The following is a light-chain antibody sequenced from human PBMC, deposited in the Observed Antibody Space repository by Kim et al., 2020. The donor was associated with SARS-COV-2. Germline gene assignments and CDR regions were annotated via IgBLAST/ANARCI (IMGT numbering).Light chain of an antibody. CDR3: SSYTLTSTWV. J-gene: IGLJ3*02. Sequence: GQSITISCTGTYIDIGSFAYVSWYQQSPGKAPRLIIHDVTERPSGISNRFSGSRSGNTASLTISGLQAEDEADYPCSSYTLTSTWVFGGGTQLTVL. CDR1: YIDIGSFAY. V-gene: IGLV2-14*03. CDR2: DVT.